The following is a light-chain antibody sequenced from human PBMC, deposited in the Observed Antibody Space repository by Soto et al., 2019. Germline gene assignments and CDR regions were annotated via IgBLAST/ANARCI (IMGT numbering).Light chain of an antibody. CDR1: QSVSSN. CDR2: GAS. CDR3: QQYNNWPPGIT. J-gene: IGKJ5*01. V-gene: IGKV3-15*01. Sequence: EIVMTQSPATLSLSPGERSTLSVMSSQSVSSNLAWYQQKPGQAPRLLIYGASTRATGIPARFSGSGSGTEFTLTISSLQSEDFAVYYCQQYNNWPPGITFGQGTRLEIK.